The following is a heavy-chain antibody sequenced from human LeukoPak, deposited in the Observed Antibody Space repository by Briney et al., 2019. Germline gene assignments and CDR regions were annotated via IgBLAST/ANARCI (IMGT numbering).Heavy chain of an antibody. V-gene: IGHV1-69*13. CDR2: IIPIFGTA. D-gene: IGHD2-2*01. CDR1: GGTFSSYA. Sequence: SVKVSCKASGGTFSSYAISWVRQAPGQGLEWMGGIIPIFGTANYAQKFQGRVTITADESTSTAYMELSSLRSEDTAVYYCARDRTEGYCSSTSCYQNFDYWGRGTLVTVSS. CDR3: ARDRTEGYCSSTSCYQNFDY. J-gene: IGHJ4*02.